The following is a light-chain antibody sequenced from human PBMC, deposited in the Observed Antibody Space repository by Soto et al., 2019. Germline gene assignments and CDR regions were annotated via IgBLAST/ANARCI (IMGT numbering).Light chain of an antibody. J-gene: IGKJ1*01. Sequence: EIVLTQSPATLSLSPGERATLSCRASQSVSSYLAWYQQKPGQAPRLLIYDASNRATGIPARFSGSGSGTDFTLTISSLEPEDFAVYYCQQEVTFGQGTKVDI. CDR2: DAS. CDR3: QQEVT. V-gene: IGKV3-11*01. CDR1: QSVSSY.